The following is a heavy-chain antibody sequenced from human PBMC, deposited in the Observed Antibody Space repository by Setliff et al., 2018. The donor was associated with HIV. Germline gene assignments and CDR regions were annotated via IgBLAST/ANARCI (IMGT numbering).Heavy chain of an antibody. V-gene: IGHV1-46*01. CDR3: ARGMDYYDTSGYYQYYFDY. J-gene: IGHJ4*03. D-gene: IGHD3-22*01. CDR1: GNTFTKYY. CDR2: LNPSGST. Sequence: GASVKVSCKASGNTFTKYYMHWVRQAPGQGLEWMGILNPSGSTVSAQKFRGRVTMTRDTSTNTVYMELSGLRSEDTALYYCARGMDYYDTSGYYQYYFDYWVPETLLVTVSS.